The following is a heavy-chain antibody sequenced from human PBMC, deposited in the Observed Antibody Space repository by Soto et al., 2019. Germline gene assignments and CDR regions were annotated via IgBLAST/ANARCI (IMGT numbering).Heavy chain of an antibody. V-gene: IGHV3-23*01. J-gene: IGHJ3*02. CDR3: AKDHALRYCTNGVCYPDAFDI. Sequence: HPGGSLRLSCAASGFTFSSYAMSWVRQAPGKGLEWVSAISGSGGSTYYADSVKGRFTISRDNSKNTLYLQMNSLRAEDTAVYYCAKDHALRYCTNGVCYPDAFDIWGQGTMVTVSS. D-gene: IGHD2-8*01. CDR1: GFTFSSYA. CDR2: ISGSGGST.